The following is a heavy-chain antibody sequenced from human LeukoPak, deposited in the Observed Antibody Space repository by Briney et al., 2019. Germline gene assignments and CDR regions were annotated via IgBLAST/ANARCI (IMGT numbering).Heavy chain of an antibody. D-gene: IGHD3-3*01. CDR2: IIPIFGTA. Sequence: SVKVSCKASGGTFSSYAISWVRQAPGQGLEWMGGIIPIFGTANYAQKFQGRVTITADESTSTAYMELSSLRSEDTAVYYCARGEEVVLRFLDPLGAFDIWGQGTMVTVSS. CDR1: GGTFSSYA. CDR3: ARGEEVVLRFLDPLGAFDI. V-gene: IGHV1-69*13. J-gene: IGHJ3*02.